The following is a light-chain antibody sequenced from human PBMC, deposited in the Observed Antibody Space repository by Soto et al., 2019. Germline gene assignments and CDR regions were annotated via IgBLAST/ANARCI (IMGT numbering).Light chain of an antibody. V-gene: IGKV1-5*01. CDR3: QQHNTYPLT. J-gene: IGKJ4*01. CDR2: AAS. Sequence: DIQMTQSPSTLSASVGDRVTITCRASQSISSWLAWYQQKPGKAPKLLIYAASSLESGVPSRFRGSASGTEFTLTISSLQPDDFATYYCQQHNTYPLTFGGGTKVDIK. CDR1: QSISSW.